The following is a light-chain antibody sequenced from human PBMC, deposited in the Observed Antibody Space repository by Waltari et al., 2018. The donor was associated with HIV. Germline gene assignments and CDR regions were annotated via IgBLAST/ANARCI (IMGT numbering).Light chain of an antibody. CDR3: CTFAGSSTPVV. CDR1: SSDVGTYDL. V-gene: IGLV2-23*02. J-gene: IGLJ2*01. Sequence: QSALTQPASVSGSPGQSITISCTGASSDVGTYDLVSWYQHLPGKAPKLMIYEVTKRPSGVSNRFSGSQSGNTASLTISGLQTDDEADYYCCTFAGSSTPVVFSGGTKLTVL. CDR2: EVT.